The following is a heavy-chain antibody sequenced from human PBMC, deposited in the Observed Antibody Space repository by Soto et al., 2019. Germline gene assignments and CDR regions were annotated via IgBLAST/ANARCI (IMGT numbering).Heavy chain of an antibody. CDR1: GFTFSSYA. CDR3: AREVVAPEGYYYGLDV. D-gene: IGHD2-15*01. CDR2: ISSDGSHT. J-gene: IGHJ6*02. Sequence: QVQLVESGGGVVQPGRSLRLSCAASGFTFSSYAMHWVRQAPGKGLEWVAVISSDGSHTYYADSVKGRFTISRDNSKNTLYLRMNSLRAEDTAVNYCAREVVAPEGYYYGLDVWGQGTTVTVSS. V-gene: IGHV3-30-3*01.